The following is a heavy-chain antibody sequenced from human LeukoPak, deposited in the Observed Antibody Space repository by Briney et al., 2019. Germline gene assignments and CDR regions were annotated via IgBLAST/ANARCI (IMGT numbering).Heavy chain of an antibody. CDR3: ITPLPYSAQ. Sequence: GGSLRLSCAASGFTFSNSWMHWVRQPPGKGLLWVSRINSDGTTATYADSVKGRFALSRDNAKNTLYLQMNSLRAEDTAVYYCITPLPYSAQGGQGTLVTVSS. CDR2: INSDGTTA. CDR1: GFTFSNSW. D-gene: IGHD2-21*01. V-gene: IGHV3-74*03. J-gene: IGHJ4*02.